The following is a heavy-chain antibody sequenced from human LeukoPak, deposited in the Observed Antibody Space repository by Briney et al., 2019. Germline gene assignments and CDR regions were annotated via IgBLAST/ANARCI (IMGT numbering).Heavy chain of an antibody. Sequence: GGSLRLSCAASGFNFDDYGMTWVRQIPGKGLEWVAGVNSNGRSAGYAASVKGRFTISRDNSKNTLYLQMNSLRAEDTAVYYCAREGVVPAATLDYWGQGTLVTVSS. D-gene: IGHD2-2*01. V-gene: IGHV3-20*04. CDR3: AREGVVPAATLDY. J-gene: IGHJ4*02. CDR2: VNSNGRSA. CDR1: GFNFDDYG.